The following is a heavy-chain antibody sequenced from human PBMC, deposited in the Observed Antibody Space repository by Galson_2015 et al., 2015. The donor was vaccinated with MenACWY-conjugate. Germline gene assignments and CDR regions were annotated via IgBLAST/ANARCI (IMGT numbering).Heavy chain of an antibody. CDR3: ARGGNLYYDSSGSHEDY. CDR2: IKKDGSER. Sequence: SLRLSCAVSGFTFSSYWMSWVRQAPGKGLEWVANIKKDGSERYYVDSVKGRFTISRDNAKNSLFLQMNSLRVEDTAVYFCARGGNLYYDSSGSHEDYWGQGTLVTVSS. D-gene: IGHD3-22*01. CDR1: GFTFSSYW. J-gene: IGHJ4*02. V-gene: IGHV3-7*03.